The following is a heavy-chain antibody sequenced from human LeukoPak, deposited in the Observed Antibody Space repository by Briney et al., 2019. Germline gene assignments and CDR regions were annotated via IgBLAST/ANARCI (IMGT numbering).Heavy chain of an antibody. CDR1: GYSISSGHY. D-gene: IGHD1-26*01. Sequence: SETQSLTCTVSGYSISSGHYWGWIRQPPGKGLEWIGIIHHSGSTYYNPSLKSRVRISVDTSKNQFSLNLSSVTAADTAVYYCARGIVGAPYYFDYWGQGTLVTVSS. CDR3: ARGIVGAPYYFDY. CDR2: IHHSGST. V-gene: IGHV4-38-2*02. J-gene: IGHJ4*02.